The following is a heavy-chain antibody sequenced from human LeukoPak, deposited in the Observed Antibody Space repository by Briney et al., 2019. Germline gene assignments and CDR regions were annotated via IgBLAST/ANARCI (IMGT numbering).Heavy chain of an antibody. CDR1: GYTFTGYY. D-gene: IGHD3-22*01. Sequence: GASVKVSCKASGYTFTGYYMHWVRQAPGQGLEWMGWINPNSGGTNYAQKFQGRVTMTRDTSISTAYMGLSRLRSDDTAVYYCAGDRLYYDSSGYAGDWGQGTLVTVSS. CDR3: AGDRLYYDSSGYAGD. V-gene: IGHV1-2*02. J-gene: IGHJ4*02. CDR2: INPNSGGT.